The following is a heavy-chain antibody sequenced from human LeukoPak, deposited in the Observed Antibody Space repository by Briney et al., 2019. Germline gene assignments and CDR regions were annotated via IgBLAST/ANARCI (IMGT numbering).Heavy chain of an antibody. CDR3: AKTDCTSTSCYIGWFDP. Sequence: GTLRLSFAASGFNFSSYGMSWVRQAPGKGVEWVSAIIPSGDNTYYSDSMKGRFTISRDNSRNTLYLQVNTLRAADTALYYCAKTDCTSTSCYIGWFDPWGQGTLVTVSS. CDR2: IIPSGDNT. D-gene: IGHD2-2*02. CDR1: GFNFSSYG. V-gene: IGHV3-23*01. J-gene: IGHJ5*02.